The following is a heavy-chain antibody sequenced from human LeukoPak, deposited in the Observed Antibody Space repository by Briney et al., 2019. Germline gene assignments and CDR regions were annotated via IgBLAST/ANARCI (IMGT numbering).Heavy chain of an antibody. Sequence: GGSLRLSCAASGFTFSTYWMHWVRQAPGKGLEWVSVVFSGGDTYYADSVKGRFTISRDNSKNAIYLQMNSLRVEDTAIYYCARGQIGVAGLDYWGQGTLVTVSS. D-gene: IGHD6-19*01. CDR3: ARGQIGVAGLDY. CDR2: VFSGGDT. J-gene: IGHJ4*02. CDR1: GFTFSTYW. V-gene: IGHV3-53*01.